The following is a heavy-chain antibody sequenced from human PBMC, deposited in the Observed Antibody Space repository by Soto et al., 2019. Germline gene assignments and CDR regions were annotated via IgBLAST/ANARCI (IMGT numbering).Heavy chain of an antibody. Sequence: GASVKVSCKASGYTFTSYAMHWVRQAPGQRLEWMGWINAGNGNTKYSQKFQGRVTITRDTSASTAYMELSSLRSEDTAVYYCARGGYGDYFYYYYMDVWDKGTTVTVSS. V-gene: IGHV1-3*01. CDR3: ARGGYGDYFYYYYMDV. D-gene: IGHD4-17*01. J-gene: IGHJ6*03. CDR2: INAGNGNT. CDR1: GYTFTSYA.